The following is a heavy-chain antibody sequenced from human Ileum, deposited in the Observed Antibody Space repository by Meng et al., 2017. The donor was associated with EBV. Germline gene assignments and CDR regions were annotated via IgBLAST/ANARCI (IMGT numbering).Heavy chain of an antibody. J-gene: IGHJ5*02. D-gene: IGHD3-10*01. CDR1: GGSISSGGYY. V-gene: IGHV4-31*03. CDR2: IHSSGST. CDR3: ARASYGSGSPLGESWLDP. Sequence: QVKLQESGPGLVKPSQTLSLTCTVSGGSISSGGYYWSWIRQHPGKGLEWIGYIHSSGSTYYNPSLRSRLTISVDTSKNQFSLKLSSVTAADTAVYYCARASYGSGSPLGESWLDPWGQGTLVTVSS.